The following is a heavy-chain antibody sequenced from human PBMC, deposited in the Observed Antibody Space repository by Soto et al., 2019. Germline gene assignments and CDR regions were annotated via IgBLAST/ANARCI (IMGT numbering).Heavy chain of an antibody. D-gene: IGHD1-7*01. CDR2: IIPIFGTA. J-gene: IGHJ6*02. CDR3: AGPPELTRIYYYYGMDV. V-gene: IGHV1-69*12. CDR1: GGTFSSYA. Sequence: QVQLVQSGAEVKKPGSSVKVSCKASGGTFSSYAISWVRQAPGQGLEWMGGIIPIFGTANYAQKFQGRVTITADESTRTAYIELSSLRSEDTAVYYCAGPPELTRIYYYYGMDVWGQGTTVTVSS.